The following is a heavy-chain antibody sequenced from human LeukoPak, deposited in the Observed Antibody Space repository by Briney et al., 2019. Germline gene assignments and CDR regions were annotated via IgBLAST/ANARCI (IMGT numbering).Heavy chain of an antibody. Sequence: SETLSLTCTVSGGSISSYYWSWIRQPPGKGLEWIGYIYYSGSTNYNPSLKSRVTISVDTSKNQFSLKLSSVTAADTAVYYCARAEDYDSSGSLDYWGQGTLVTVSS. D-gene: IGHD3-22*01. CDR1: GGSISSYY. CDR3: ARAEDYDSSGSLDY. J-gene: IGHJ4*02. CDR2: IYYSGST. V-gene: IGHV4-59*01.